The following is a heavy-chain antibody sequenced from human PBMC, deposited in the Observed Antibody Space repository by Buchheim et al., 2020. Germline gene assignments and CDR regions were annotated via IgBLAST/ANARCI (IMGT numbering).Heavy chain of an antibody. CDR1: GFTFSSYW. J-gene: IGHJ6*02. CDR3: ARGGGVYDFWSGYLGHYYYYYGMDV. Sequence: EVQLVESGGGLVQPGGSLRLSCAASGFTFSSYWMHWVRQAPGKGLVWVSRINSDGSSTSYADSVKGRFTISRDNAKNTLYLQMNSLRAEDTAVYYCARGGGVYDFWSGYLGHYYYYYGMDVWGQGTT. V-gene: IGHV3-74*01. CDR2: INSDGSST. D-gene: IGHD3-3*01.